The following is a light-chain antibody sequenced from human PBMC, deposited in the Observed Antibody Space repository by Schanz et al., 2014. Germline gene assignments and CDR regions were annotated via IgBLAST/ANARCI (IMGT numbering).Light chain of an antibody. J-gene: IGKJ1*01. V-gene: IGKV3-20*01. CDR3: HQFGYSSWT. Sequence: EIVLTQSPGTLSLSPGERATLSCRASQSVSSSYLAWYQQKPGQAPRLLIYGASSRATGIPDRFSGSGSGTDFILTISRLEPEDFAVYFCHQFGYSSWTFGQGTKVEI. CDR2: GAS. CDR1: QSVSSSY.